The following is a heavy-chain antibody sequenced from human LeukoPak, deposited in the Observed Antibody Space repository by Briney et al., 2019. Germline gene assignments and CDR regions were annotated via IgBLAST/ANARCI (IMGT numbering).Heavy chain of an antibody. D-gene: IGHD6-6*01. Sequence: PSETLSLTCTVSGASISNYYWSWIRQPPGKGLEWIGYIYYSGSTYYNPSLKSRVTISVGTSKNQFSLKLSSVTAADTAVYYCAKQNSSSSYYFDYWGQGTLVTVSS. CDR3: AKQNSSSSYYFDY. CDR2: IYYSGST. CDR1: GASISNYY. V-gene: IGHV4-59*08. J-gene: IGHJ4*02.